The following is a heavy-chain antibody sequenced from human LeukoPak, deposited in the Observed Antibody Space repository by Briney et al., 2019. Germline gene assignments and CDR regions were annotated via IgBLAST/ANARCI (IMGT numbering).Heavy chain of an antibody. CDR1: GFTFTNYA. CDR2: ITGSGANT. V-gene: IGHV3-23*01. CDR3: ARDPIQGAPDYFDF. J-gene: IGHJ4*01. D-gene: IGHD1-14*01. Sequence: PGASLGLSCAASGFTFTNYAMSWVRQAPGKGLEWVSAITGSGANTYYADSVKGRFTISRDNFKNMLYLQLSTLRVEDTAMYYCARDPIQGAPDYFDFWGHGTLVTVSS.